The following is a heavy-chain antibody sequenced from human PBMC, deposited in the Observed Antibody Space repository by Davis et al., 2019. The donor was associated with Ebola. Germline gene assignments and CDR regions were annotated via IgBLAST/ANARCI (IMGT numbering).Heavy chain of an antibody. D-gene: IGHD3-16*01. J-gene: IGHJ5*02. CDR1: EFTFTTYV. Sequence: GGSLRLSCAASEFTFTTYVMHWVRQAPGKGLEWVAVISYDGDNSYYADSVKGRFTISRENSKNTVYLQMNSLRTEDTAVYYCMSLSGGSWGPGTLVTVSS. V-gene: IGHV3-30-3*01. CDR3: MSLSGGS. CDR2: ISYDGDNS.